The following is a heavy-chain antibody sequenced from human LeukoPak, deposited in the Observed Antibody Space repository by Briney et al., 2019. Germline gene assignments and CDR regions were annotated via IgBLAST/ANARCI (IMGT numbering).Heavy chain of an antibody. CDR2: IRASGGST. D-gene: IGHD3-9*01. Sequence: GGSLRLSCATSGFTFSSYAMSWVRQAPGKGLEWVSGIRASGGSTYYADSVKGRFTISRDNSKNTLYLQMNSLRTEDTAVYYCAKAEGYDILTGLDYWGQGTLVTVSS. CDR3: AKAEGYDILTGLDY. CDR1: GFTFSSYA. J-gene: IGHJ4*02. V-gene: IGHV3-23*01.